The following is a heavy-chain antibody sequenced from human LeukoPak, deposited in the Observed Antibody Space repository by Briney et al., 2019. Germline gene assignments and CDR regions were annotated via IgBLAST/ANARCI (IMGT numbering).Heavy chain of an antibody. Sequence: KASETLSLTCTVSGGSISSGSYYWSWIRQPAGKGLEWIGRIYTSGSTNYNPSLKSRVTISVDTSKNQFSLKLSSVTAADTAVYYCARGIGGWFGEFFSYYGMDVWGQGTTVTVSS. J-gene: IGHJ6*02. CDR2: IYTSGST. CDR1: GGSISSGSYY. CDR3: ARGIGGWFGEFFSYYGMDV. D-gene: IGHD3-10*01. V-gene: IGHV4-61*02.